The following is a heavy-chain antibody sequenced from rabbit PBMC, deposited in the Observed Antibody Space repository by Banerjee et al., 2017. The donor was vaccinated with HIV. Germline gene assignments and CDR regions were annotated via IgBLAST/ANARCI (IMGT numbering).Heavy chain of an antibody. CDR1: GVSFSISSY. CDR3: VRDAGYGYATDL. J-gene: IGHJ4*01. Sequence: QSLEESGGDLVKPGASLTLTCTASGVSFSISSYMCWVRQAPGKGLEWIACIDAGSSGFTYFATWAKGRFTISKTSSTTVTLQMTSLTVADTATYFCVRDAGYGYATDLWGPGTLVTVS. V-gene: IGHV1S40*01. CDR2: IDAGSSGFT. D-gene: IGHD6-1*01.